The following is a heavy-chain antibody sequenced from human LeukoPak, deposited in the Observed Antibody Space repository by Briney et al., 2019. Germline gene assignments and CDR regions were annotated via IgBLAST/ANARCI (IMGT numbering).Heavy chain of an antibody. CDR1: GFTFSRYS. V-gene: IGHV3-21*04. D-gene: IGHD3-3*02. CDR2: ISGSSIYK. CDR3: ARAGSIRFDY. Sequence: PGGTLRLSCAASGFTFSRYSMNWVRQAPGKGLEWVSSISGSSIYKYYADSVKGRFTISRPNSKTTLYLQMNSLRAEDTAVYYCARAGSIRFDYWGQGTLVTVSS. J-gene: IGHJ4*02.